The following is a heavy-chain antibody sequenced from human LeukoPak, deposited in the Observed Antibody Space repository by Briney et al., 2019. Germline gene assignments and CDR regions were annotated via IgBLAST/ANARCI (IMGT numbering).Heavy chain of an antibody. J-gene: IGHJ4*02. Sequence: GGSLRLSCAASGFTFSSYAMSWVRQAPGEGLEWVSAISGSGGSTYYADSVKGRFTISRDNSKNTLYLQINSLRAEDTAVYYCAKVRLQLYYFDYWGQGTLVTVSS. CDR3: AKVRLQLYYFDY. CDR1: GFTFSSYA. D-gene: IGHD5-24*01. CDR2: ISGSGGST. V-gene: IGHV3-23*01.